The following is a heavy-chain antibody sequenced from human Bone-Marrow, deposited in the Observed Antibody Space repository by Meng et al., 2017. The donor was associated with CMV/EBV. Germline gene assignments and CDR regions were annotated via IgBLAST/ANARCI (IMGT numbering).Heavy chain of an antibody. Sequence: VAPPPSGPGLVTPSAPLSPPCWVSGVSIRTHYSSWITPTPGKGLEWIASIHYTGRADYSPSLKSRVTVSVDTSDSQLSLKLSSVTTVDTAMYYCAERGGGYWGQGILVTVSS. CDR3: AERGGGY. CDR1: GVSIRTHY. J-gene: IGHJ4*02. CDR2: IHYTGRA. V-gene: IGHV4-59*11. D-gene: IGHD1-1*01.